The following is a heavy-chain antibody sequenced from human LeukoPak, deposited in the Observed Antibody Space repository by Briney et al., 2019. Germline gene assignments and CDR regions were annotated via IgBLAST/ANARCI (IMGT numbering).Heavy chain of an antibody. CDR2: IYYSGST. J-gene: IGHJ6*03. CDR1: GGSISSYY. V-gene: IGHV4-59*01. CDR3: ARSDVDTAMEDYYYYYMDV. Sequence: PSETLSLTCTVSGGSISSYYWSWIRQPPGKGLEWLGYIYYSGSTNYNPSLKSRVTISVDTSKNQFSLKLSSVTAADTAVYYCARSDVDTAMEDYYYYYMDVWGKGTTVTVSS. D-gene: IGHD5-18*01.